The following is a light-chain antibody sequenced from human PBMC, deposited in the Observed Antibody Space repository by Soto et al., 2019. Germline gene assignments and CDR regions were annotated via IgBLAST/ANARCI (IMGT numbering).Light chain of an antibody. CDR3: QQYNSFPLT. Sequence: EIVLTQSPGTLSLSPGERATLSCRASQSVSNNYLAWYQQKPGQAPRLLIYGASNRATGIPDRFSGSGSGTDFTLTISRLEPEDFAVYYCQQYNSFPLTFGGGTTVEL. V-gene: IGKV3-20*01. J-gene: IGKJ4*01. CDR2: GAS. CDR1: QSVSNNY.